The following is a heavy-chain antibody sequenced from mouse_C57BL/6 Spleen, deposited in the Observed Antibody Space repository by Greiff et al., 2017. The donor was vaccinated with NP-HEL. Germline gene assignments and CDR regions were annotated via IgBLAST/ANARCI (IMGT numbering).Heavy chain of an antibody. J-gene: IGHJ2*01. Sequence: QVQLQQPGAELVMPGASVKLSCKASGYTFTSYWMHWVKQRPGQGLEWIGEIDPSDSYTNYNQKFKGKSTLTVDKSSSTAYMQLSSLTSEDSAVYYCARAYSNLWYFDYWGQGTTLTVSS. CDR2: IDPSDSYT. D-gene: IGHD2-5*01. V-gene: IGHV1-69*01. CDR1: GYTFTSYW. CDR3: ARAYSNLWYFDY.